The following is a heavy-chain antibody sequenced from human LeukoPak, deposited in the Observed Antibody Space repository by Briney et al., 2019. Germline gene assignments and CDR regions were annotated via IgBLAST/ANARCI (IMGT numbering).Heavy chain of an antibody. V-gene: IGHV5-51*01. Sequence: GESLKISCKGSGYSFTSYWIGWVRQMPGKGLEWVGIIYPGDSDTRYSPSFQGQVTISADKSISTAYLQWSSLKASDTAMYYCARQVADYYDSSAFDIWGQGTMVTVSS. CDR1: GYSFTSYW. J-gene: IGHJ3*02. CDR2: IYPGDSDT. D-gene: IGHD3-22*01. CDR3: ARQVADYYDSSAFDI.